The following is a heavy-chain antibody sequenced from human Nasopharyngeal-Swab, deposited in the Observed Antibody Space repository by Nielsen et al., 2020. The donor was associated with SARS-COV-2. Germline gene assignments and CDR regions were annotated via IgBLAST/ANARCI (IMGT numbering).Heavy chain of an antibody. Sequence: GESLKISCAASGFTFSSYAMSWVRQAPGKGLEWVSAISGSGGSTYYADSVKGRFTISRDNSKNTLYLQMNSLRAEDTAVYYCARDTRGSGDWLLYGAFDIWGQGTMVTVSS. V-gene: IGHV3-23*01. CDR1: GFTFSSYA. J-gene: IGHJ3*02. CDR2: ISGSGGST. CDR3: ARDTRGSGDWLLYGAFDI. D-gene: IGHD3/OR15-3a*01.